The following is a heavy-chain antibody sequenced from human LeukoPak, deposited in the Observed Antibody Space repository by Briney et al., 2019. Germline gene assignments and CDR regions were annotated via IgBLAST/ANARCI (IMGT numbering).Heavy chain of an antibody. D-gene: IGHD2-15*01. V-gene: IGHV1-18*01. Sequence: ASVKVSCKASGYTFSSYGISWVRQAPGQGLEWMGWISAYSGNTNYAQKFQGRVTMTTETSTSTAYMELRSLRSDDTAVYYCAGDCSGVTCYLINYYMDVWGTGTTVTVSS. CDR1: GYTFSSYG. CDR2: ISAYSGNT. CDR3: AGDCSGVTCYLINYYMDV. J-gene: IGHJ6*03.